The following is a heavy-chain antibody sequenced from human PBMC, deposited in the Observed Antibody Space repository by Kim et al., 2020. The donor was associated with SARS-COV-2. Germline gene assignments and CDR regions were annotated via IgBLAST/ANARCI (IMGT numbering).Heavy chain of an antibody. CDR1: GGSISSSNW. Sequence: SETLSLTCAVSGGSISSSNWWSWVRQPPGKGLEWIGEIYHSGSTNYNPSLKSRVTISVDKSKNQFSLKLSSVTAADTAVYYCARRMGIAAAGTAYFDYWGQGTLVTVSS. J-gene: IGHJ4*02. CDR2: IYHSGST. CDR3: ARRMGIAAAGTAYFDY. V-gene: IGHV4-4*02. D-gene: IGHD6-13*01.